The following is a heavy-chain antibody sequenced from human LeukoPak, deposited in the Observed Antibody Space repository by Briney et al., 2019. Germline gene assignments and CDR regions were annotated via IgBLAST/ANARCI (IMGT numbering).Heavy chain of an antibody. Sequence: PGGSLRLSCAASGFTFSSHSMNWVRQAPGKGLEWVSYISSSSATIYYADSVKGRFTISRDNDKKSLYLQMNSLRDEDTAVYYCARSVGATTDWFDPWGQGTQVIVSS. CDR1: GFTFSSHS. J-gene: IGHJ5*02. V-gene: IGHV3-48*02. CDR2: ISSSSATI. CDR3: ARSVGATTDWFDP. D-gene: IGHD1-26*01.